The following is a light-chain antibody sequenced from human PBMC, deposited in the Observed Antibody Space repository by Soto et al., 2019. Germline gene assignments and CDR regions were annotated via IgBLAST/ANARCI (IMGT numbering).Light chain of an antibody. Sequence: EIVLTQSAATLSLSAGERATLSCGASQIVNSNYLGWYQQKPGQAPRLLMDGASSRATGIPDRFSGSASGTDFTLTISRLEPEDFAVYYCQQYGSSITFGQGTRLEIK. CDR3: QQYGSSIT. CDR1: QIVNSNY. J-gene: IGKJ5*01. V-gene: IGKV3-20*01. CDR2: GAS.